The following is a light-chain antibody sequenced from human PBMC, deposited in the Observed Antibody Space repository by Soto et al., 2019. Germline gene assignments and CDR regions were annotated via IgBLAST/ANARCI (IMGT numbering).Light chain of an antibody. V-gene: IGLV3-21*04. J-gene: IGLJ2*01. CDR3: KVWDSSSDHSLVV. CDR2: YDS. CDR1: NIGSKS. Sequence: SYELTQPPSVSVAPGKTARITCGGNNIGSKSGHWYQQKPGQAPVLVIYYDSDRPSGIPERFSGSNSGNTATLTISRVEAGDEADYYCKVWDSSSDHSLVVFGGGTKLTVL.